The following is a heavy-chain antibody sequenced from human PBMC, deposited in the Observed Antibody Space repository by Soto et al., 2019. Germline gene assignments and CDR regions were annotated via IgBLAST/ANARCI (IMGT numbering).Heavy chain of an antibody. CDR2: ISGSGGST. CDR1: GFTFSSYA. J-gene: IGHJ6*02. Sequence: PGGSLRLSCAASGFTFSSYAMSWVRQAPGKGLEWVSAISGSGGSTYYADSVKGRFTISRDNSKNTLYLQMNSLRAEDTAVYYCAKAIQRGYCNSTSCPTLYYYYGMDVWGQGTTVTVSS. D-gene: IGHD2-2*03. V-gene: IGHV3-23*01. CDR3: AKAIQRGYCNSTSCPTLYYYYGMDV.